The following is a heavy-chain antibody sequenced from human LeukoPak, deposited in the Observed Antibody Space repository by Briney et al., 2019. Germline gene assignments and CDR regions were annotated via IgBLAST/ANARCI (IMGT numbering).Heavy chain of an antibody. Sequence: SETLSLTCTVSGGSISSSSYYWGWIRQPPGKGLGWIGSIHYSGNTYYNPSLKSRVTISVDTSKNQFSLKLTSVTAADTAAYYCASSPPPQDLWFGHLLGDDYWGHGTLVTVSS. CDR2: IHYSGNT. CDR3: ASSPPPQDLWFGHLLGDDY. J-gene: IGHJ4*01. V-gene: IGHV4-39*07. CDR1: GGSISSSSYY. D-gene: IGHD3-10*01.